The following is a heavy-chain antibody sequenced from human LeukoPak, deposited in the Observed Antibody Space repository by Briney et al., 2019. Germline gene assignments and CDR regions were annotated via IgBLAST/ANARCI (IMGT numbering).Heavy chain of an antibody. CDR1: GFIFSTYS. V-gene: IGHV3-48*04. J-gene: IGHJ4*02. D-gene: IGHD5-24*01. CDR2: ISSSGSTI. CDR3: ARDLGRWLQPILFDY. Sequence: PGGSLRLSCAASGFIFSTYSMNWVRQAPGKGLEWVSYISSSGSTIYYADSVKGRFTISRDNAKNSLYLQMNSLRAEDTAVYYCARDLGRWLQPILFDYWGQGTLVTVSS.